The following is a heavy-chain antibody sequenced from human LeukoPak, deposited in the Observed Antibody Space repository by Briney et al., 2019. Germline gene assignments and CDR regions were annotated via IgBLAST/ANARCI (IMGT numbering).Heavy chain of an antibody. V-gene: IGHV1-24*01. J-gene: IGHJ4*02. CDR1: GYTLTELS. CDR2: FDPEDGET. D-gene: IGHD4-17*01. Sequence: ASVKVSCKVSGYTLTELSMHWVRQAPGKGLEWMGGFDPEDGETIYAQKFKGRFTITEDTSTDTAYMELSSLRSEDTAVYYCATDYALAGNFDFWGQGTLVTVSS. CDR3: ATDYALAGNFDF.